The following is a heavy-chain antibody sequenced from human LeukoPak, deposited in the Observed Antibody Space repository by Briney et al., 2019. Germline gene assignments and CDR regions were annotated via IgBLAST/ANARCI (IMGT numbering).Heavy chain of an antibody. D-gene: IGHD3-3*01. Sequence: GGSLRLSCAASGFPFANYAMYWVPQAPGKGLEWVAFIRSDGSDKKYKDSVKGRFTISRDNSQNTVFVQMNNLRVEDTAMYYCAKWDGIFGVVTDWGQGTLVIVSS. CDR2: IRSDGSDK. V-gene: IGHV3-30*02. CDR3: AKWDGIFGVVTD. J-gene: IGHJ4*02. CDR1: GFPFANYA.